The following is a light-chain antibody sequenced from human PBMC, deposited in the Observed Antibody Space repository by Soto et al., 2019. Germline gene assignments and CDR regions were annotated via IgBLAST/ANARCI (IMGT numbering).Light chain of an antibody. Sequence: DIQVTQSPSALSASVGDRVTITCQASQDIGNDLNWYQKKPGKAPKLLIYDASNLEIGVPSRFSGSGSGTDFTFTISSLQPKGIATYYCQLFDILPYTFGPSTKLESK. V-gene: IGKV1-33*01. CDR1: QDIGND. CDR3: QLFDILPYT. J-gene: IGKJ2*01. CDR2: DAS.